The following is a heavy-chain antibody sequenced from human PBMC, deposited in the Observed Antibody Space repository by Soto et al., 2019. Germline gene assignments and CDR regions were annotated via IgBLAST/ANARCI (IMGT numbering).Heavy chain of an antibody. Sequence: QVQLVQSGAEVKKPGSSVKVSCKASGGTFSSYAISWVRQAPGQGLEWMGGIIPIFGTANYAQKFQGRVPITADESTSTDYMELASLRSEDTAVYYCARDRGCSSTNCYDYWFDPWGQGTLVTVSS. J-gene: IGHJ5*02. CDR1: GGTFSSYA. CDR3: ARDRGCSSTNCYDYWFDP. D-gene: IGHD2-2*01. V-gene: IGHV1-69*01. CDR2: IIPIFGTA.